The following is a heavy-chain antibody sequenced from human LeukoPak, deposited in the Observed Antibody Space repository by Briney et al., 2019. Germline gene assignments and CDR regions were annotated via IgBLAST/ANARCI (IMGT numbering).Heavy chain of an antibody. CDR1: GFTFSSYG. J-gene: IGHJ4*02. CDR2: IWYDVSNK. Sequence: PGGSLRLSCAASGFTFSSYGMHWVRQAPGKGLQWVAVIWYDVSNKYYAGSVKGRFTISRDNSKKTLSLQMNSLRAEETAVYYCARGRASGYYYYFDYWGEGTLVTVSS. CDR3: ARGRASGYYYYFDY. D-gene: IGHD3-22*01. V-gene: IGHV3-33*01.